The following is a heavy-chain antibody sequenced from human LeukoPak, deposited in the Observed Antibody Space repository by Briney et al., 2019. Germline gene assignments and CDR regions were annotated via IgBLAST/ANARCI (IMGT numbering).Heavy chain of an antibody. CDR2: IYHSGST. V-gene: IGHV4-30-2*01. J-gene: IGHJ4*02. CDR1: GGSISSGGYY. Sequence: PSQTLSLTCTVSGGSISSGGYYWSWIRQPPGKGLEWIGYIYHSGSTYYNPSLKSRVTISVDRSKNQFSLKLSSVTAADTAVYYCARDKEVAGKGNFDYWGQGSLVTVSS. D-gene: IGHD6-19*01. CDR3: ARDKEVAGKGNFDY.